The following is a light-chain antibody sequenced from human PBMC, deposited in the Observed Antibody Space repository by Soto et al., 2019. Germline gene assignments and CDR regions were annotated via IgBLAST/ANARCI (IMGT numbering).Light chain of an antibody. Sequence: EIVLTQSPATLSLSPGERATLSCRASQSISSYLAWYQQKPGQAPRLLIYDASNRATGIPARFSGSGSGTDFTLTINSLEPEDFAVYYCHQRANWPPFTFGGGTKVEIK. V-gene: IGKV3-11*01. J-gene: IGKJ4*01. CDR3: HQRANWPPFT. CDR2: DAS. CDR1: QSISSY.